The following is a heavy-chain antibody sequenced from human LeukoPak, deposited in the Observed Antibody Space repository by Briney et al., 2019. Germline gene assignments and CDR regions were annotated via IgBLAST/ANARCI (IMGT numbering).Heavy chain of an antibody. CDR3: TTANILVAGASADY. V-gene: IGHV3-15*01. J-gene: IGHJ4*02. CDR2: IKSKTDGGTT. Sequence: GGSLRLSCVASGFTFSNAWMNWVRQAPGKGLEWVGRIKSKTDGGTTDYAAPVKGRFTISRDDSKTTLYLQMNSLKTEDTVMYYCTTANILVAGASADYWGQGTLVTVSS. D-gene: IGHD6-19*01. CDR1: GFTFSNAW.